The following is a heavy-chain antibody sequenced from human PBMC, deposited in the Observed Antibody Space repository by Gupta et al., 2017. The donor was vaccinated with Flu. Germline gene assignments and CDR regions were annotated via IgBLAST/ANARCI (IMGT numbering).Heavy chain of an antibody. V-gene: IGHV3-48*01. J-gene: IGHJ4*02. CDR2: ISSSSSTI. D-gene: IGHD6-19*01. Sequence: GKGLEWVSYISSSSSTIYYADSVKGRFTISRDNAKNSLYLQMNSLRAEDTAVYYCARGESIAVAGTAINFDYWGQGTLVTVSS. CDR3: ARGESIAVAGTAINFDY.